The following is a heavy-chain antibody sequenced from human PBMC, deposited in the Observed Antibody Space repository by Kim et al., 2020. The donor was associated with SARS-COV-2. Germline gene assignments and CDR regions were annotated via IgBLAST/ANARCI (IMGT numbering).Heavy chain of an antibody. Sequence: GRFTIARDNAKNSLYLKMNSLRAEDTAVYYCARELTDIVVVPAASYAFDIWGQGTMVTVSS. D-gene: IGHD2-2*01. CDR3: ARELTDIVVVPAASYAFDI. V-gene: IGHV3-11*05. J-gene: IGHJ3*02.